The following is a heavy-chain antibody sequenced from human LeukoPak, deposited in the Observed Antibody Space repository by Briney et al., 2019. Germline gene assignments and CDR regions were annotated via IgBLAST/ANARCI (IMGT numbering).Heavy chain of an antibody. CDR3: ASGGSSSWNGYYYYMDV. CDR1: GYTFTGYY. CDR2: INPNSGGT. V-gene: IGHV1-2*02. Sequence: PQASVKVSCKASGYTFTGYYMHWVRQAPGQGLEWMGWINPNSGGTNYAQKFQGRVTMTRDTSISTAYMELSRLRSDDTAVYYCASGGSSSWNGYYYYMDVWGKGTTVTVSS. J-gene: IGHJ6*03. D-gene: IGHD6-13*01.